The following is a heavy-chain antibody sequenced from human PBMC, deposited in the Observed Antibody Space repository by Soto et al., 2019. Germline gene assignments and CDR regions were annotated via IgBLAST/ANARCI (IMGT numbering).Heavy chain of an antibody. CDR3: ARTSYDSIGTAADP. Sequence: QVQLQESGPVLVKPSQTLSLTCTVSGGSISSGGYYWSWIRQHPGRGLEWIGYIYYSGSTYYNPSLKSRVTISVDTSKNQFSLKLSSVTAADTAVYYCARTSYDSIGTAADPWGQGTLVTVSS. D-gene: IGHD3-22*01. CDR1: GGSISSGGYY. J-gene: IGHJ5*02. CDR2: IYYSGST. V-gene: IGHV4-31*03.